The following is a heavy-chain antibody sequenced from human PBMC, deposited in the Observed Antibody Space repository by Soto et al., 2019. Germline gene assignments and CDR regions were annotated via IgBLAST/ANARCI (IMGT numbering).Heavy chain of an antibody. CDR2: IYKSATT. D-gene: IGHD2-15*01. CDR3: AKGRYCLTGRCFPNWFDS. V-gene: IGHV4-30-4*01. J-gene: IGHJ5*01. Sequence: TLSLTCSVSGDSISSVDYFWAWIRQPPGQALEYIGYIYKSATTYYNPSFESRVAISLDTSKSQFSLNVTSVTAADTAVYFCAKGRYCLTGRCFPNWFDSWGQGTLVTVSS. CDR1: GDSISSVDYF.